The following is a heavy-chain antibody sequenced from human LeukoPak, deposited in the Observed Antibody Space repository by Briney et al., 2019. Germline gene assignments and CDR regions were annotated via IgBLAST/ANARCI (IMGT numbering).Heavy chain of an antibody. CDR1: GFTFSSYG. D-gene: IGHD6-19*01. Sequence: GGSLRLSCVASGFTFSSYGMHWVRQAPGKGLEWVAVIWYDGSNKYYADSVKGRFTISRDNSKNTLYLQMNSLRAEDTAVYYCAKDADSGWLTSNFDYWGQGTLVTVSS. CDR3: AKDADSGWLTSNFDY. J-gene: IGHJ4*02. CDR2: IWYDGSNK. V-gene: IGHV3-33*06.